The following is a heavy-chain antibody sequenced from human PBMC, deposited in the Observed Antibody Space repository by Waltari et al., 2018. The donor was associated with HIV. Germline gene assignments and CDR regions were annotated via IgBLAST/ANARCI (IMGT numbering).Heavy chain of an antibody. Sequence: EVQLVQSGAEVKKPGESLKISCKGSGYIFTKHWIAWVRQMPGRSLDWMGIIYPGYSDTRYSPSFQGQVTISADKSNNIAYLQWNSLKASDTAIYYCARFSRDDYGGNFHFFDSWGQGTLVSVSS. J-gene: IGHJ4*02. CDR2: IYPGYSDT. CDR1: GYIFTKHW. D-gene: IGHD4-17*01. V-gene: IGHV5-51*03. CDR3: ARFSRDDYGGNFHFFDS.